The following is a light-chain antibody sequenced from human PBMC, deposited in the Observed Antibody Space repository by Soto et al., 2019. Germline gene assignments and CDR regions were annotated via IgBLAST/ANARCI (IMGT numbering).Light chain of an antibody. CDR3: QQYNSYSRT. J-gene: IGKJ1*01. CDR1: QSISSW. V-gene: IGKV1-5*01. Sequence: DIQMTQSPSTLSASVGDRVTITCRASQSISSWLAWYQQKPGKAPKLLIYDASSLESGVPSRFSGSGTGTEFNLTLSSLQPDDFATYYCQQYNSYSRTFGQWTKVEIK. CDR2: DAS.